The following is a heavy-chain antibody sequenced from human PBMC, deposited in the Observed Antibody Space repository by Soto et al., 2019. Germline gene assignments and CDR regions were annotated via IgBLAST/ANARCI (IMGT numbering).Heavy chain of an antibody. V-gene: IGHV3-30*18. J-gene: IGHJ4*02. D-gene: IGHD4-17*01. CDR1: GFTFSSYG. Sequence: QVQLVESGGGVVQPGRSLRLSCAASGFTFSSYGMHWVRQAPGKGLEWVAVISYDGSNKYYADSVKGRFTISRDNSNNTLYLQMNSLRAEDTAVYYCAKDGTTVVTADYFDYWGQGTLVTVSS. CDR3: AKDGTTVVTADYFDY. CDR2: ISYDGSNK.